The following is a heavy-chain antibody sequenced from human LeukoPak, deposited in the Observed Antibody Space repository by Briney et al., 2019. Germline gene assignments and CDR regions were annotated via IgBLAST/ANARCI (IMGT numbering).Heavy chain of an antibody. CDR2: ISYDGSNK. J-gene: IGHJ4*02. D-gene: IGHD6-19*01. CDR1: GFTFSNYA. V-gene: IGHV3-30-3*01. CDR3: ARDRTTPSIAVAGTPDY. Sequence: GGSLRLSCAASGFTFSNYATHWVRQAPGKGLEWVAVISYDGSNKYYADSVKGRFTISRDNSKNTLYLQMNSLRAEDTAVYYCARDRTTPSIAVAGTPDYWGQGTLVIASS.